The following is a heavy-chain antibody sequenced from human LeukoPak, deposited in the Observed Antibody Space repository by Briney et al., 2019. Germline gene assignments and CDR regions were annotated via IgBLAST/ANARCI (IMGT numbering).Heavy chain of an antibody. CDR3: ARGEYGLFDY. Sequence: SETLSLTXTVSGGSISGGSYYWSWIRQPPGKGLDWIGYIYYSGGTKYNLSLKSRVTISVDTSKNQLSLKLSSVTAADTAVYYCARGEYGLFDYWGQGTLVTVSS. J-gene: IGHJ4*02. CDR2: IYYSGGT. D-gene: IGHD2/OR15-2a*01. CDR1: GGSISGGSYY. V-gene: IGHV4-61*01.